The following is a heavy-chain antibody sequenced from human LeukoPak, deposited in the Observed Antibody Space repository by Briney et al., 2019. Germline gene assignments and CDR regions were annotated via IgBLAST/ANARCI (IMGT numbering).Heavy chain of an antibody. Sequence: GGSLRLSCAASGFTFSDYYMSWIRQAPGKGLEWVSYISSSGSTIHYADSVKGRFTISRDNSKNTLYLQMNSLRAEDTAVYYCATWVVDYGDYESSFGWGQGTLVTVSS. D-gene: IGHD4-17*01. V-gene: IGHV3-11*04. J-gene: IGHJ4*02. CDR3: ATWVVDYGDYESSFG. CDR1: GFTFSDYY. CDR2: ISSSGSTI.